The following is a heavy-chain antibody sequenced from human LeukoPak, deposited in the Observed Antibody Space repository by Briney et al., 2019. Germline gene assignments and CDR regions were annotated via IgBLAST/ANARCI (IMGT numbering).Heavy chain of an antibody. CDR3: AMENSSGLDY. V-gene: IGHV1-45*02. J-gene: IGHJ4*02. CDR1: GYTFTYRY. Sequence: ASVKVSCKASGYTFTYRYLHWVRQAPGQALEWMGWITPFNGNTNYAQKFQDRVTITRGRSMSTAYMELSSLRSEDTAMYYCAMENSSGLDYWGQGTLVTVSS. CDR2: ITPFNGNT. D-gene: IGHD6-25*01.